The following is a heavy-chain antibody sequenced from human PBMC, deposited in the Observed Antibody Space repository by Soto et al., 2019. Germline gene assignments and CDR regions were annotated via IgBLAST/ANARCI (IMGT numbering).Heavy chain of an antibody. J-gene: IGHJ4*02. D-gene: IGHD2-2*01. Sequence: VGSLRLSCTASGFTFNNYAINWVRQAPGKGLEWVSSITKSDYAYYLDSVKGRFAMSRDNAKKLVSLKMKTRRVEDSAVYYCTREDSIIRPAVSDFWGQGTLVTVSS. V-gene: IGHV3-21*01. CDR3: TREDSIIRPAVSDF. CDR2: ITKSDYA. CDR1: GFTFNNYA.